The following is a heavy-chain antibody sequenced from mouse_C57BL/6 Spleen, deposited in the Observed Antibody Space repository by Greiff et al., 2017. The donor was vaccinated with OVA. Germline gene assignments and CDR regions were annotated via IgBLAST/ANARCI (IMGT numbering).Heavy chain of an antibody. D-gene: IGHD1-1*01. Sequence: VQLKQSGGGLVKPGGSLKLSCAASGFTFSSYAMSWVRQTPEKRLEWVATISDGGSYTYYPDNVKGRFTISRDNAKNNLYLQMSHLKSEDTAMYYCARDRDYGSSYLYWYFDVWGTGTTVTVSS. V-gene: IGHV5-4*01. CDR2: ISDGGSYT. J-gene: IGHJ1*03. CDR3: ARDRDYGSSYLYWYFDV. CDR1: GFTFSSYA.